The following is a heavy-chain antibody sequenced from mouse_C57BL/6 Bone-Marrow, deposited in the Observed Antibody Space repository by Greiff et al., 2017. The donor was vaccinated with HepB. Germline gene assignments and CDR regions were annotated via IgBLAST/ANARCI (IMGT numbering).Heavy chain of an antibody. D-gene: IGHD1-1*01. CDR3: TRGVTTVVAHFDY. J-gene: IGHJ2*01. CDR2: IDPENGDT. Sequence: DVQLQESGAELVRPGASVKLSCTASGFNIKDDYMHWVKQRPEQGLEWIGWIDPENGDTEYASKFQGKATITADTSSNTAYLQLSSLTSEDTAVYYCTRGVTTVVAHFDYWGQGTTLTVSS. V-gene: IGHV14-4*01. CDR1: GFNIKDDY.